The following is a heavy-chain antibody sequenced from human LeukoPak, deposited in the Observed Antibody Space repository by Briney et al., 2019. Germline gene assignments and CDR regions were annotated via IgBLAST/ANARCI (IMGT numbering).Heavy chain of an antibody. J-gene: IGHJ4*02. CDR2: INPNSGGT. CDR1: GYTFTSYG. V-gene: IGHV1-2*02. CDR3: ASTTVMVY. Sequence: ASVKVSCKASGYTFTSYGISWVRQAPGQGLEWMGWINPNSGGTNYAQKFQGRVTMTRDTSISTAYMELSRLRSDDTAVYYCASTTVMVYWGQGTLVTVSS. D-gene: IGHD4-11*01.